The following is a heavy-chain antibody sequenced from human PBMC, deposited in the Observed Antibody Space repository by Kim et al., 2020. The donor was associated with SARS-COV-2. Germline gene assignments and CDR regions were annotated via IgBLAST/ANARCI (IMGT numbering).Heavy chain of an antibody. Sequence: DPVKGRFTNSSDNSKNKLYLPMNSLSAEDTAVYYCARDGSYHSYYYYMDVWGKGTTVTVSS. CDR3: ARDGSYHSYYYYMDV. V-gene: IGHV3-30*07. D-gene: IGHD1-26*01. J-gene: IGHJ6*03.